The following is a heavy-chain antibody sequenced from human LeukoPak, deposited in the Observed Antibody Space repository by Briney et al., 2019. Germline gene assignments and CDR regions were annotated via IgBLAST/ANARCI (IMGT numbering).Heavy chain of an antibody. Sequence: AASVKVSCKASGYTVTGYYMHWVRQAPGQGLEWMGWINPNSGGTNYAQKFQGRVTMTRDTSISTVYMELRRLRSDDTAVYYCARVPIVYSSGWFGYYFDYWGQGTLVTVSS. CDR1: GYTVTGYY. J-gene: IGHJ4*02. V-gene: IGHV1-2*02. CDR2: INPNSGGT. D-gene: IGHD6-19*01. CDR3: ARVPIVYSSGWFGYYFDY.